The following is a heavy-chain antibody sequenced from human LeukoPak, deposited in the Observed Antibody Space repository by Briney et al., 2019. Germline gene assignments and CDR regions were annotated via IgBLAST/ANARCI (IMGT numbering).Heavy chain of an antibody. CDR1: GVSISTSSSY. Sequence: KPSETLSLTCTVSGVSISTSSSYWCWVRQPPGGVLEWIGSIYYTGITYYNPSLKSRLTISLDTSKNQFSLKLTSVTAPDTAVYYCARRDHTNAWFQTFDYWGQGALVTVSS. J-gene: IGHJ4*02. D-gene: IGHD6-19*01. V-gene: IGHV4-39*01. CDR3: ARRDHTNAWFQTFDY. CDR2: IYYTGIT.